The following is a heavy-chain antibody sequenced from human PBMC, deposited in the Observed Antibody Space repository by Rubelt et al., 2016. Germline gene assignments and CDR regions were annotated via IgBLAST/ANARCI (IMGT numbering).Heavy chain of an antibody. CDR3: AREVGATDS. J-gene: IGHJ4*02. V-gene: IGHV1-46*01. Sequence: VKVSCKASGYTFTSHFMHWVRQAPGQGLEWMGLINPGGGVTNYAQNFQGRVTMTGDTSTSTVYMELSSLTSEDTADYYCAREVGATDSWGQGTLVTVSP. CDR2: INPGGGVT. CDR1: GYTFTSHF. D-gene: IGHD1-26*01.